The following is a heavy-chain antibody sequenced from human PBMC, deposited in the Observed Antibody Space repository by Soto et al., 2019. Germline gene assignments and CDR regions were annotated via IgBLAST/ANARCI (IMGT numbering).Heavy chain of an antibody. CDR2: FYYSGKT. D-gene: IGHD3-3*01. J-gene: IGHJ4*02. Sequence: QLQLQEPGPGLVKPSETLSLSCTVSGGSITSSGFSWDWIRQPPGKGLEWIGSFYYSGKTYYNASLESRVTISADTSKNQFSLKLTSLTAADTAVYYCARHQLRFLEWSYFDYWGQGSLVTVSS. CDR1: GGSITSSGFS. V-gene: IGHV4-39*01. CDR3: ARHQLRFLEWSYFDY.